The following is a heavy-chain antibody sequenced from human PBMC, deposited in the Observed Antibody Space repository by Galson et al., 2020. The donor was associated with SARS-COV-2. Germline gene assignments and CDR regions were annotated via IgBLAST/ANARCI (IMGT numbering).Heavy chain of an antibody. V-gene: IGHV4-31*03. CDR2: ISYSGKT. Sequence: TSETLSLTCTVSGGSLSSGGYYWNWFRQHPGKGLEWIGYISYSGKTYYNPSLQSRFTISVDMSENQFSLKLNSVTAADTAVYYCARGVYDISGSFFAYWGQETLVTVSS. J-gene: IGHJ4*02. CDR3: ARGVYDISGSFFAY. CDR1: GGSLSSGGYY. D-gene: IGHD3-22*01.